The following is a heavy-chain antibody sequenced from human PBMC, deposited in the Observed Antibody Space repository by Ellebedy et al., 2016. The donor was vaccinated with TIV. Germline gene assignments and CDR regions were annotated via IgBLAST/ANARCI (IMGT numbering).Heavy chain of an antibody. CDR1: GGSVSSGSYY. D-gene: IGHD6-13*01. V-gene: IGHV4-61*01. CDR3: ARGGYSSSWYQY. Sequence: MPSETLSLTCTVSGGSVSSGSYYWNWIRQPPGKGLEWIGYIYYSDTTSYNPSLKSRVTISVDTSKNQFSLKLSSVTAADTALYYCARGGYSSSWYQYWGQGTLVTVSS. CDR2: IYYSDTT. J-gene: IGHJ4*02.